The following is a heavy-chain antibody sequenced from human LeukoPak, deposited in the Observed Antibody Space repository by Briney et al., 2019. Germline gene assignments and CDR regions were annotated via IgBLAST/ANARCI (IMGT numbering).Heavy chain of an antibody. D-gene: IGHD1-1*01. CDR2: IYYSGST. V-gene: IGHV4-59*08. CDR3: ARHQRTGPFDY. Sequence: SETLSLTCTVSGGSISSYYWSWIRQPPGKGLEWIGYIYYSGSTNYNPSLKSRVTISVDTSKNQFSLKLSSVTAADTTVYYCARHQRTGPFDYWGQGTLVTVSS. CDR1: GGSISSYY. J-gene: IGHJ4*02.